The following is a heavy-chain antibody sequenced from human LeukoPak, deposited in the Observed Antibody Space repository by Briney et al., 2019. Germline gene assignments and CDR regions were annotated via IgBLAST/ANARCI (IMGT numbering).Heavy chain of an antibody. CDR1: GGSLSGYY. CDR3: ASLNRCSSTSCGNWFDP. CDR2: INHSGST. V-gene: IGHV4-34*01. D-gene: IGHD2-2*01. Sequence: PSGTLSLTCAVYGGSLSGYYWSWIRQPPGKGLEWIGEINHSGSTNYNPSLKSRVTISVDTSKNQFSLKLSSVTAADTAVYYCASLNRCSSTSCGNWFDPWGQGTLVTVSS. J-gene: IGHJ5*02.